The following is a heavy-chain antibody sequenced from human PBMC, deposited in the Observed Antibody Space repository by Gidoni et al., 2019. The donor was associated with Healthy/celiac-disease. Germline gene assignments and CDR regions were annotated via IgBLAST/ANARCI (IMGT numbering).Heavy chain of an antibody. J-gene: IGHJ4*02. CDR2: IYYSGST. CDR1: GGSISSYY. D-gene: IGHD3-10*01. V-gene: IGHV4-59*01. Sequence: QVQLQESGPGLVKPSETLSLTCTVSGGSISSYYWSWIRQPPGKGLEWIGYIYYSGSTNYNPSLKSRVTISVDTSKNQFSLKLSSVTAADTAVYYCARGASMVRGVTHLHFDYWGQGTLVTVSS. CDR3: ARGASMVRGVTHLHFDY.